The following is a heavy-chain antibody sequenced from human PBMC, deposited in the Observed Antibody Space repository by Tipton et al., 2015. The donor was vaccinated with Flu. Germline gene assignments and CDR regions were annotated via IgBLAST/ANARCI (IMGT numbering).Heavy chain of an antibody. Sequence: TLSLTCSVSGGSISPYYWSWIRQPPGKGLEWIGYVYYSGTTNYNPSLKSRVTISVDTSKNQFSLKLSSVTAADTAVYYCARGRMVRGVILTAYYYYGMDVWGQGTTVTVSS. V-gene: IGHV4-59*12. J-gene: IGHJ6*02. CDR1: GGSISPYY. CDR2: VYYSGTT. D-gene: IGHD3-10*01. CDR3: ARGRMVRGVILTAYYYYGMDV.